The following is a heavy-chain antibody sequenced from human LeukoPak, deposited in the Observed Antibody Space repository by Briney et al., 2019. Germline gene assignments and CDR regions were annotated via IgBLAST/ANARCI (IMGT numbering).Heavy chain of an antibody. D-gene: IGHD3-3*01. CDR2: IYLGDSDT. CDR3: ARPLSSSYDFWT. Sequence: GESRKNSCKASGYTFATYWIGWVRQMPGRGLEWMGIIYLGDSDTKYSPSFQGQITISVDRSINAAYLQWSSLKASDTAMYYCARPLSSSYDFWTWGQGTLVTVSS. J-gene: IGHJ4*02. CDR1: GYTFATYW. V-gene: IGHV5-51*01.